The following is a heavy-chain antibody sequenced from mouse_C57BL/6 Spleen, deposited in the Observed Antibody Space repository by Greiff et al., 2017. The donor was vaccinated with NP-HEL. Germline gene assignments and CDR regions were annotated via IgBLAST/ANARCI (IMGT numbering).Heavy chain of an antibody. Sequence: VQLQQPGAELVKPGASVKMSCKASGYTFTSYWITWVKQRPGQGLEWIGDIYPGSGSTNYNEKFKSKATLTVATSSSTAYMQLSSLTSEDSAVYYCARWCSSYYFDYWGQGTTLTVSS. CDR2: IYPGSGST. J-gene: IGHJ2*01. CDR3: ARWCSSYYFDY. V-gene: IGHV1-55*01. D-gene: IGHD1-1*01. CDR1: GYTFTSYW.